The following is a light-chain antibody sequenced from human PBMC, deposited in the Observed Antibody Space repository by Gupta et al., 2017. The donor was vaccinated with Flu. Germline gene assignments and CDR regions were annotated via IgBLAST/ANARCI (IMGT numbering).Light chain of an antibody. CDR3: QQYNNWL. J-gene: IGKJ4*01. V-gene: IGKV3-15*01. CDR2: GAS. CDR1: QSISSN. Sequence: EVVMTQSPATLSVSPGERATLSCMASQSISSNLAWYQQKPGQAPRLLIYGASTRATGIPARFSGSGSGTEFTITISSLKSEDFAVYYCQQYNNWLFGGGTKVEIK.